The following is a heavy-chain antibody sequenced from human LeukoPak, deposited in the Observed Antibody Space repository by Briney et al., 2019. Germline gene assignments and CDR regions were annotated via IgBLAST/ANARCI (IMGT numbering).Heavy chain of an antibody. V-gene: IGHV4-61*02. Sequence: PSQTLSLTCSVSGGSINSGSNYWSWIRQPAGKGLEWIGRIYTSGSTNYNPSLKSRVTISADTSKNQFSLKLSSVTAADTAMYYCARIDHYYGSGSNFQDNWFDPWGQGTLVTVSS. CDR1: GGSINSGSNY. CDR2: IYTSGST. D-gene: IGHD3-10*01. CDR3: ARIDHYYGSGSNFQDNWFDP. J-gene: IGHJ5*02.